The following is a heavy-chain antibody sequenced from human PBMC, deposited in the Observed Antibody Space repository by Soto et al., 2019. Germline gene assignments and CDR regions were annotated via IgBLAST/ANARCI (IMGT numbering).Heavy chain of an antibody. CDR2: IYYSGST. CDR1: GGSISSGGYY. CDR3: ARATGGYNYFDY. J-gene: IGHJ4*02. V-gene: IGHV4-31*03. D-gene: IGHD5-12*01. Sequence: ALTCTVSGGSISSGGYYWSWIRQHPGKGLEWIGYIYYSGSTYYNPSLKSRVTISVDTSKNQFSLKLSSVTAADTAVYYCARATGGYNYFDYWGQGTLVTVSS.